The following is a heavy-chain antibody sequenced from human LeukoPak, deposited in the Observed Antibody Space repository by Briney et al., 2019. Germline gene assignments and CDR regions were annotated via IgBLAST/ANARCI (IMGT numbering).Heavy chain of an antibody. CDR3: ARQGDDYWRHLFDP. J-gene: IGHJ5*02. CDR2: IHTRGFT. CDR1: GASITDYY. D-gene: IGHD3-3*01. Sequence: SETLSLTCAVSGASITDYYWSWFRQPPGKGLEWIGFIHTRGFTSYNPSLKSRVTISVDTSKNNFSLRLSSVTAADTAVYYCARQGDDYWRHLFDPWGQGTLVTVSS. V-gene: IGHV4-4*09.